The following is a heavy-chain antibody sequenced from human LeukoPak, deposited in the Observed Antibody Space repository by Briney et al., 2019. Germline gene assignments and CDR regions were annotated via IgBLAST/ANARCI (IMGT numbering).Heavy chain of an antibody. V-gene: IGHV4-4*07. D-gene: IGHD3-9*01. CDR1: GGSISSYY. J-gene: IGHJ5*02. Sequence: SETLSLTCTVSGGSISSYYWSWIRQPAGRGLEWIGRIYTSGSTNYNPSLKSRVTMSVDTSKNQFSLKLSSVTAADTAVYYCPRDSDILTGPNWFDPWGQGTLVTVSS. CDR2: IYTSGST. CDR3: PRDSDILTGPNWFDP.